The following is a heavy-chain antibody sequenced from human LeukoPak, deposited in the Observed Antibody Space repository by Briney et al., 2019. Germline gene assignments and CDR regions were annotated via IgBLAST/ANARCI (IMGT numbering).Heavy chain of an antibody. D-gene: IGHD3-16*01. CDR3: TRGAGWLIDY. CDR1: DDSISDYY. J-gene: IGHJ4*02. CDR2: FHNSGTS. V-gene: IGHV4-59*01. Sequence: PSETLSLTCTVSDDSISDYYRGWIRQPPGKGLEWIGYFHNSGTSTYNPSLKSRVTISADTSKNQFSPKLNSLTTADTAVYYCTRGAGWLIDYWGQGILVTVSS.